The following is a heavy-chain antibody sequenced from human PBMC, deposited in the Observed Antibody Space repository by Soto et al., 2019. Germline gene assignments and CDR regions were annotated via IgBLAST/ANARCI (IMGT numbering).Heavy chain of an antibody. J-gene: IGHJ6*02. Sequence: PGGSLRLSCAASGFTFSSYWMSWVRQAPGKGLEWVANIKQDGSEKYYVDSVKGRFTISRDNAKNSLYLQMNSLRAEDTAVYYCAMGSVGATFDYYYYGMDVWGQGTTVTVSS. V-gene: IGHV3-7*01. CDR3: AMGSVGATFDYYYYGMDV. CDR2: IKQDGSEK. CDR1: GFTFSSYW. D-gene: IGHD1-26*01.